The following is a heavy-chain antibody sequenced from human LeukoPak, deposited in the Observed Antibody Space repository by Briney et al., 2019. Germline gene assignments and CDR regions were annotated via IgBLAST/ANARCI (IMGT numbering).Heavy chain of an antibody. Sequence: SETLSLTCTVSGYSISSGYYWGWIRQPPGKGLEWIGSIYHSGSTYYNPSLKSRVTISVDTSKNQFSLKLSSVTAADTAVYYCARDRAVAWFDPWGQGTLVTVSS. V-gene: IGHV4-38-2*02. CDR2: IYHSGST. CDR1: GYSISSGYY. D-gene: IGHD6-19*01. J-gene: IGHJ5*02. CDR3: ARDRAVAWFDP.